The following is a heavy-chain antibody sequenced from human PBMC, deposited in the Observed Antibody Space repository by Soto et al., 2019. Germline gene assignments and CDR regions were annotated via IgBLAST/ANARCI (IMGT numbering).Heavy chain of an antibody. V-gene: IGHV3-33*01. CDR2: IWYDGSNK. J-gene: IGHJ4*02. Sequence: GGSLRLSCAASGFTFSSYGMHWVRQAPGKGLEWVAVIWYDGSNKYYADSVKGRFTISRDNSKNTLYLQMNSLRAEDTAVYYCARDKGSSSSYFDYWAQGTLVTVS. D-gene: IGHD6-6*01. CDR1: GFTFSSYG. CDR3: ARDKGSSSSYFDY.